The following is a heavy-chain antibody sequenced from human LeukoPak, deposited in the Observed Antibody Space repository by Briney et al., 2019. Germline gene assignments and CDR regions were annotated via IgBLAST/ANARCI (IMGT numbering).Heavy chain of an antibody. Sequence: VASVKVSCKASGYSLTSFDINWVRQGSGQGLEWMGWMNPKSGNTGYAPTFQGRVTITRDTSIDTAFMELSSLRPDDTAVYYCARGGSSSSYYNNYGMDVWGQGTTITVSS. CDR1: GYSLTSFD. J-gene: IGHJ6*02. D-gene: IGHD6-13*01. V-gene: IGHV1-8*01. CDR3: ARGGSSSSYYNNYGMDV. CDR2: MNPKSGNT.